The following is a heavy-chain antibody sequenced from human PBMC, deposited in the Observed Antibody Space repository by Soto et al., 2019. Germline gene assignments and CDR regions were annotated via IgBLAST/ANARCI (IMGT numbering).Heavy chain of an antibody. J-gene: IGHJ1*01. CDR3: ARDTSSSLRVAFQH. CDR1: GGTFSSYA. D-gene: IGHD6-13*01. V-gene: IGHV1-69*13. CDR2: IIPIFGTA. Sequence: SVKVSCKASGGTFSSYAISWVRQAPGQGLEWMGGIIPIFGTANYAQKFQGRVTITADESTSTAYMGLSSLRSEDTAVYYCARDTSSSLRVAFQHWGQGTLVTVSS.